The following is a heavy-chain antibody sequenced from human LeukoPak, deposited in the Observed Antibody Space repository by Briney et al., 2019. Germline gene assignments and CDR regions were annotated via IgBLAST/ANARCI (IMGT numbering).Heavy chain of an antibody. CDR3: AKDIGSGYDFFDY. D-gene: IGHD5-12*01. CDR1: GFTFSSYA. Sequence: PGGSLRLSCAVSGFTFSSYAMSWVRQAPGKGLEWVSAISGSGGSTYYADSVKGPFTISRDNSKNTLYLQMNSLRAEDTAVYYFAKDIGSGYDFFDYWGQGTLVTVSS. J-gene: IGHJ4*02. V-gene: IGHV3-23*01. CDR2: ISGSGGST.